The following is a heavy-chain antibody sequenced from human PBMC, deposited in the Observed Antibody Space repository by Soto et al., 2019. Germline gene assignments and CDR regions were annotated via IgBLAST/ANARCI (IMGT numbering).Heavy chain of an antibody. CDR2: MYHSGTF. V-gene: IGHV4-30-2*01. D-gene: IGHD3-10*01. CDR3: ARAQFYSGSGNYNNLMLDA. J-gene: IGHJ5*02. CDR1: GGSIGGVGYS. Sequence: NPSETLSLTCAVSGGSIGGVGYSWSWIRQPPGEGLEWIGYMYHSGTFLKSPSLKTRLTMSLDMSKNQFSLTLNSMTAADTAVYYCARAQFYSGSGNYNNLMLDAWGQGIQVTVSS.